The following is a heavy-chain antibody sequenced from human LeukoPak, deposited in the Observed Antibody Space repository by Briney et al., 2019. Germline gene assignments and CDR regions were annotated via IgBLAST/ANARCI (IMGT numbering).Heavy chain of an antibody. J-gene: IGHJ5*02. CDR1: GGSVSSGGYY. V-gene: IGHV4-31*03. Sequence: SETLSLTCTVSGGSVSSGGYYWSWVRQHPGKGLEWIGHIYYSGSTYYNPSLKSRVTISVDTSKNQFSLKLSSVTAADTAVYFCARVSSSFSLPRPGWFDPWGQGTLVTVSS. CDR3: ARVSSSFSLPRPGWFDP. D-gene: IGHD3-3*02. CDR2: IYYSGST.